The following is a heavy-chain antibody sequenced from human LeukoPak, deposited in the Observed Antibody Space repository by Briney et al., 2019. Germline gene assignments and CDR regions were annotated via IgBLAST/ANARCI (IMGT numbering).Heavy chain of an antibody. V-gene: IGHV3-9*01. CDR1: GFTFDYYA. CDR2: ISWNSGTI. CDR3: AKEDCSSTSCYLYYFDY. D-gene: IGHD2-2*01. J-gene: IGHJ4*02. Sequence: SLRLSCAASGFTFDYYAMHWVRQVPGKGLEWVSGISWNSGTIGYADSVKGRFTISRDNAKNSLYLQMNSLRAEDTALYYCAKEDCSSTSCYLYYFDYWGQGTLVTVSS.